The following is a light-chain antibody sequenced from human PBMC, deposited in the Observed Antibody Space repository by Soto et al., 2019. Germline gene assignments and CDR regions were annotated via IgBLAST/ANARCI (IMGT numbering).Light chain of an antibody. CDR3: QQYKNWHL. CDR2: GAS. CDR1: HSVNSH. J-gene: IGKJ5*01. V-gene: IGKV3-15*01. Sequence: MKMTQAAATLNVSTRQRFTLSCRSSHSVNSHVAWYQQKPGQAPRLLLYGASIRATGIPVRFSGSGFGTEFTLTISRLQSEDFAVYYCQQYKNWHLFGQGTRLEIK.